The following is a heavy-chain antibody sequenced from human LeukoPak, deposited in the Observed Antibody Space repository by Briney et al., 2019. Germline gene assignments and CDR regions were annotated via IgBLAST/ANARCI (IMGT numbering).Heavy chain of an antibody. J-gene: IGHJ5*02. Sequence: SETLSLTCAVYGGSLSDNYWSWIRQTPGKGLEWIGKINRDATTNYNPSLKSRLTMSVDTSQNHFSLKLSSFTAADTAVYYCARSPSRRNWDPRLYRWFDPWGQGTLVTVS. CDR1: GGSLSDNY. CDR2: INRDATT. D-gene: IGHD7-27*01. V-gene: IGHV4-34*01. CDR3: ARSPSRRNWDPRLYRWFDP.